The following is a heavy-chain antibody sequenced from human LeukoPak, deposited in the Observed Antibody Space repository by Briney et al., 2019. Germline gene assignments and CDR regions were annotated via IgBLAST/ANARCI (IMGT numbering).Heavy chain of an antibody. CDR2: MNRDGGER. D-gene: IGHD3-16*01. V-gene: IGHV3-7*01. Sequence: GGSLRLSCAASGFTFSDYRLSWVRQAPGKGLEWVANMNRDGGERNYVDSMKGRITISRDNAKNSLYLQMNSLRVEDTAVYYCARDGGIIRFGGQDVWGQGTTVTVS. J-gene: IGHJ6*02. CDR1: GFTFSDYR. CDR3: ARDGGIIRFGGQDV.